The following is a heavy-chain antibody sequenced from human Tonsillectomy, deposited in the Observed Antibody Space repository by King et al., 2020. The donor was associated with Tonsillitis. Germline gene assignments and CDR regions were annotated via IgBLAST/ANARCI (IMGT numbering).Heavy chain of an antibody. D-gene: IGHD3-22*01. CDR2: ISGSGGST. V-gene: IGHV3-23*04. Sequence: VQLVESGGGLVQPGGSLRLSCAASGFTFSSYAMTWVRQAPGKGLEWVSAISGSGGSTYYTDSVKGRFTISRDNSKNTLYLQMNSLRAEDTAVYYCAKRGVITTTPGHNWGQGTLVTVSS. CDR1: GFTFSSYA. J-gene: IGHJ1*01. CDR3: AKRGVITTTPGHN.